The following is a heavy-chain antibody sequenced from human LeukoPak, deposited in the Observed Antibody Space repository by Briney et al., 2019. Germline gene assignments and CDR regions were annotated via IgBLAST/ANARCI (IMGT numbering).Heavy chain of an antibody. CDR2: IFPSLDIV. J-gene: IGHJ6*02. CDR3: ARGFGGSSGSSDYYGMDV. Sequence: SVKVSCKASGATFNNYVITWVRQAPGQGLEWMGMIFPSLDIVNYAQTFQDRVTITADKYTSTAYMELRSLRSEDTAVYYCARGFGGSSGSSDYYGMDVWGQGTTVTVSS. D-gene: IGHD3-22*01. V-gene: IGHV1-69*04. CDR1: GATFNNYV.